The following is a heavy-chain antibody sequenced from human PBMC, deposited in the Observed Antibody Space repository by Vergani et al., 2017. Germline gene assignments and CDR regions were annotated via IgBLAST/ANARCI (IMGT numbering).Heavy chain of an antibody. V-gene: IGHV3-11*01. J-gene: IGHJ5*02. Sequence: QVQLVESGGGVVKPGGSLRLSCAASGFTFSDHYMTWIRQAPGKGREWVSYISSSGSTIYYADSVKGRFTITRDNAKNSLYLRMNSLRAEDTAVYYCASVSSSWYASWFDPWGQGTLVTVSS. D-gene: IGHD6-13*01. CDR2: ISSSGSTI. CDR1: GFTFSDHY. CDR3: ASVSSSWYASWFDP.